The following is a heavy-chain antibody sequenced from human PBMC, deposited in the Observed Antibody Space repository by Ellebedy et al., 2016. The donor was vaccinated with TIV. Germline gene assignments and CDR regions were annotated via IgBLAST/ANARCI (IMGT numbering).Heavy chain of an antibody. D-gene: IGHD3-10*01. J-gene: IGHJ4*02. CDR1: GGSISSYY. Sequence: MPSETLSLTCTVSGGSISSYYWSWIRQPPGKGLEWIGYIYYSGSTNYNPSLKSRVTISVDTSKNQFSLKLSSVTAAHTAVYYCARARGQYLYGSGSYFTNWGQGEVVTVSS. CDR3: ARARGQYLYGSGSYFTN. V-gene: IGHV4-59*12. CDR2: IYYSGST.